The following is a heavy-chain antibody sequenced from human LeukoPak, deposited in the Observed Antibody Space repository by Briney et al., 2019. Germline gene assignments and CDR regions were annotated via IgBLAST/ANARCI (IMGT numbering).Heavy chain of an antibody. J-gene: IGHJ3*02. CDR1: GFTFSTYG. Sequence: PGRSLRLSCAAFGFTFSTYGMNWVRQAPGKGLEWVAVIWYGESNKYYADSVKGRFTISRDNSKNTLYLQMNRLRAEDTAVYYCAKGATSCSSTSCPDVFDIWGQGTMVTVSS. CDR2: IWYGESNK. V-gene: IGHV3-30*18. D-gene: IGHD2-2*01. CDR3: AKGATSCSSTSCPDVFDI.